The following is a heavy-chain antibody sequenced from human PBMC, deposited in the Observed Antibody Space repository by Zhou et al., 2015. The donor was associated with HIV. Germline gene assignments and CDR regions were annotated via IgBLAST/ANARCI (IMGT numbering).Heavy chain of an antibody. CDR3: VTRKKCFRQYKCRQLVHS. Sequence: QAQLVQSGPQEKRPGDSLKISCEVSGEKLRDSTRDTFTDPLIHWVRQSPGKGLEWMASIDVVKGDVTFLEKLQSRIALKSETDTRAVNLELTSLTVDDSATYFCVTRKKCFRQYKCRQLVHSWGQGTXVIVS. CDR1: GEKLRDSTRDTFTDPL. D-gene: IGHD3-10*01. V-gene: IGHV1-3*05. CDR2: IDVVKGDV. J-gene: IGHJ4*02.